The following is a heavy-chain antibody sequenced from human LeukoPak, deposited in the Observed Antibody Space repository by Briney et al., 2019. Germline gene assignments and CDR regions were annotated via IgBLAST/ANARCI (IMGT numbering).Heavy chain of an antibody. V-gene: IGHV3-30*04. CDR2: ISYDGSNK. D-gene: IGHD4-17*01. Sequence: PGGSLRLSCAASGFTFSSYAMHWVRQAPGKGLEWVAVISYDGSNKYYADSVKGRFTISRDNSKNTLYLQMNSLRAEDTAVYYCAREGDYGDYLGFDYWGQGTLVTVSS. J-gene: IGHJ4*02. CDR3: AREGDYGDYLGFDY. CDR1: GFTFSSYA.